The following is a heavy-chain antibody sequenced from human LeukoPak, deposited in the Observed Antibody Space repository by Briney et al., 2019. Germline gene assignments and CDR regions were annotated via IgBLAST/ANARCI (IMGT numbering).Heavy chain of an antibody. V-gene: IGHV5-51*01. Sequence: GESLKISCKGSGCSFTSYWIGWVRQMPGKGLEWMGIIYPGDSDTRYSPSFQGQVTISADKSISTAYLQWSSLKASDTAMYYCARRGIAAAETYYFDYWGQGTLVTVSS. D-gene: IGHD6-13*01. CDR2: IYPGDSDT. J-gene: IGHJ4*02. CDR3: ARRGIAAAETYYFDY. CDR1: GCSFTSYW.